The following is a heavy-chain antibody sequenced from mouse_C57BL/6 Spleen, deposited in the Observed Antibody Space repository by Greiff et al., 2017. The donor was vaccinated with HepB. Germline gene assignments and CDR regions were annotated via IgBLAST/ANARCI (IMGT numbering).Heavy chain of an antibody. CDR3: ASTGTFAY. CDR2: INPSSGYT. V-gene: IGHV1-4*01. CDR1: GYTFTSYT. D-gene: IGHD4-1*02. J-gene: IGHJ3*01. Sequence: VKLMESGAELARPGASVKMSCKASGYTFTSYTMHWVKQRPGQGLEWIGYINPSSGYTKYNQKFKDKATLTADKSSSTAYMQLSSLTSEDSAVYYCASTGTFAYWGQGTLVTVSA.